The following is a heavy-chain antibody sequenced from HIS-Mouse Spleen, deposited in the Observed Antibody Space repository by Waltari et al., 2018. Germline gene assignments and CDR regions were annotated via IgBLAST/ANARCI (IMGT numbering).Heavy chain of an antibody. V-gene: IGHV4-34*01. J-gene: IGHJ2*01. Sequence: QVQLQQWGAGLLKPSETLSLTCAVYGGSFSGYYWSWIRPPPGKGLEWIGEINHSGSTNYNPSLKSRVTISVDTSKNQFSLKLSSVTAADTAVYYCARGLLIAARLTGYWYFDLWGRGTLVTVSS. D-gene: IGHD6-6*01. CDR2: INHSGST. CDR1: GGSFSGYY. CDR3: ARGLLIAARLTGYWYFDL.